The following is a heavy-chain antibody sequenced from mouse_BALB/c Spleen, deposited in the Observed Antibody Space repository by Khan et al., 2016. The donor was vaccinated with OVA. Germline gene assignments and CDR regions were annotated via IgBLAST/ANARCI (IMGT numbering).Heavy chain of an antibody. CDR1: GFSLTSYG. CDR3: AKWGTANYYAMDY. D-gene: IGHD1-2*01. CDR2: IWGDGST. J-gene: IGHJ4*01. Sequence: VQLQESGPGLVAPSQSLSITCTVSGFSLTSYGINWVRQPPGKGLEWLGVIWGDGSTNYHSTLMSRLSISKDNSQSQVFLKLSSLQTDDTATYYCAKWGTANYYAMDYWGQGTSVTGSS. V-gene: IGHV2-3*01.